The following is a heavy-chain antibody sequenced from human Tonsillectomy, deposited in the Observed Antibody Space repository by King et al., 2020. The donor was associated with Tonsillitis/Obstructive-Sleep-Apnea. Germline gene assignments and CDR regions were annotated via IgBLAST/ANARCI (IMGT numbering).Heavy chain of an antibody. V-gene: IGHV3-30*18. CDR1: GFTFSSYG. CDR2: ISYDGSNK. CDR3: AKDPGVVVTADVWYFDL. D-gene: IGHD2-21*02. J-gene: IGHJ2*01. Sequence: VQLVESGGGVVQPGRSLRLSCAASGFTFSSYGMHWVRQAPGKGLEWVAVISYDGSNKYYADSVKGRFTISRDNSKNTLYLQMNSLRAEDTAVYYCAKDPGVVVTADVWYFDLWGRGTLVTVSS.